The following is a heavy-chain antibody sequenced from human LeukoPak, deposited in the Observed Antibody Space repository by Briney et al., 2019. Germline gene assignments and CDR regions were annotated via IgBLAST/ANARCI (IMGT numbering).Heavy chain of an antibody. CDR2: IGVGGGST. D-gene: IGHD5-18*01. CDR3: AKGCGYSFGYYIDY. Sequence: PGGSLRLSCTAPAFSISSYAMRWVRQAPGKGLEWVSTIGVGGGSTYYADSVKGRFTISRDNSRNTLYLQMNSLRAEDTAVYCCAKGCGYSFGYYIDYWGQGTLVTVSS. V-gene: IGHV3-23*01. J-gene: IGHJ4*02. CDR1: AFSISSYA.